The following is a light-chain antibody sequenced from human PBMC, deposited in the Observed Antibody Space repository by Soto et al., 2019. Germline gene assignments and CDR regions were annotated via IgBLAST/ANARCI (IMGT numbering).Light chain of an antibody. J-gene: IGKJ1*01. CDR3: QQYDNRPPNT. CDR1: QDISNY. Sequence: DIQMTQSPSSLSASVGDRVTITCQASQDISNYLNWYQQKPGKAPKLLIYDASNLETGVPSRFSGSGSETDFTFTISSLQPEDIATYYCQQYDNRPPNTFGQGTKVEIK. V-gene: IGKV1-33*01. CDR2: DAS.